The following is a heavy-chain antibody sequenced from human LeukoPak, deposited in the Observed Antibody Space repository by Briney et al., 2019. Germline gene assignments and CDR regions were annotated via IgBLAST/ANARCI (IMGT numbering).Heavy chain of an antibody. D-gene: IGHD3-22*01. Sequence: GASVKVSFKATSRISWVRQAPGQGLEWMGWIGTYGGDKNYAQKCQGRIALTTDTSTSTVYIELRNLRSDDTAVYYCARDLWNFYDDSGYNWDFDSWGQGTLVTVSS. CDR1: TSR. J-gene: IGHJ5*01. V-gene: IGHV1-18*01. CDR2: IGTYGGDK. CDR3: ARDLWNFYDDSGYNWDFDS.